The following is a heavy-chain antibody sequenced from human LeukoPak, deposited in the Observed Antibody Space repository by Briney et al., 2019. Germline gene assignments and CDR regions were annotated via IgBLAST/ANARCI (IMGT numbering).Heavy chain of an antibody. D-gene: IGHD3-16*01. J-gene: IGHJ3*02. Sequence: PSETLSLTCTASGGSISSSSYYWGWIRQPPGKGLEWIGSIYYSGSTYYNPSLKSRVTISVDTSKNQFSLKLSSVTAADTAVYYCAREMGGGDAFDIWGQGTMVTVSS. CDR3: AREMGGGDAFDI. CDR1: GGSISSSSYY. V-gene: IGHV4-39*07. CDR2: IYYSGST.